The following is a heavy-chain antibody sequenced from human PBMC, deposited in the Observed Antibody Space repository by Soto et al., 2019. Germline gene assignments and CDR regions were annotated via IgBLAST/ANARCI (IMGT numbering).Heavy chain of an antibody. D-gene: IGHD2-15*01. V-gene: IGHV4-39*01. J-gene: IGHJ4*02. CDR3: ASRHLSGVSRSTPGIDF. CDR1: GASLSSISYY. CDR2: IFFTGNI. Sequence: SETLSLTCTVSGASLSSISYYWGWIRQPPGKGLEWVGSIFFTGNIYYNPSLKSRVTISVGTSRNQFSLMVNSVTAADTAVYYCASRHLSGVSRSTPGIDFSGQRALLTVS.